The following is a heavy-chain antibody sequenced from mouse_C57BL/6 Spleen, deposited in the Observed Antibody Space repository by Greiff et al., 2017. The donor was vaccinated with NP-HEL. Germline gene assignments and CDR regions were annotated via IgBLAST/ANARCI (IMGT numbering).Heavy chain of an antibody. Sequence: EVKLMESGPELVKPGASVKISCKASGYSFTGYYMHWVKQSHGNILDWIGYIYPYNGVSSYNQKFKGKATLTVDKSSSTAYMELRSLTSEDSAVYYCAREERDYAMDYWGQGTSVTVSS. CDR3: AREERDYAMDY. J-gene: IGHJ4*01. V-gene: IGHV1-31*01. CDR1: GYSFTGYY. CDR2: IYPYNGVS.